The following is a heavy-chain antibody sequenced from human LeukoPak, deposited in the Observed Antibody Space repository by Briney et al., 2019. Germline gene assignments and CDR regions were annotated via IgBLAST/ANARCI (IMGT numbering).Heavy chain of an antibody. CDR2: IRQDGSDK. CDR3: ARGDFYDSSGSFNDAFDI. J-gene: IGHJ3*02. D-gene: IGHD3-22*01. CDR1: GFTFSTYW. V-gene: IGHV3-7*01. Sequence: GGSLRLSCAASGFTFSTYWMSWVRQAPGKGLEWVANIRQDGSDKYYVDSVKGRFTVSRDNAKNSLYLQMNSLRAEDTAVYYCARGDFYDSSGSFNDAFDIWGQGTMVTVSS.